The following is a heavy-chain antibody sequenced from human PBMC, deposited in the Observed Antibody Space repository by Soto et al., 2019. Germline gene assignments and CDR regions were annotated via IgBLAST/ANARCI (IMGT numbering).Heavy chain of an antibody. CDR1: GYSFTGYA. D-gene: IGHD2-21*01. CDR2: ITPYNGHT. V-gene: IGHV1-18*01. CDR3: ARTFGENSFGYYDL. J-gene: IGHJ2*01. Sequence: QVQLVQSEFEVKRPGASLTVSCKASGYSFTGYAISWVRQAPEQGLEWMGRITPYNGHTDYAQRLQGRVTMTADTSTSTAYMELRSLRSDDTAVYYCARTFGENSFGYYDLWGRGTLVTVSS.